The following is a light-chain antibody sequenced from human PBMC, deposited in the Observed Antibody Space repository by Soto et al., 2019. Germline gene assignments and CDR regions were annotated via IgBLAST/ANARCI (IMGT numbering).Light chain of an antibody. CDR2: AAS. V-gene: IGKV1-39*01. Sequence: DIQMTQSPSSLSASVGDRVTITCRASQSISSYLNWYQQKPGKAPKLLIYAASSLQSGVPSRFSGSGSGTDFTLPISSLPPEDFATYYCQQSYSTPFAFGPGT. CDR1: QSISSY. CDR3: QQSYSTPFA. J-gene: IGKJ3*01.